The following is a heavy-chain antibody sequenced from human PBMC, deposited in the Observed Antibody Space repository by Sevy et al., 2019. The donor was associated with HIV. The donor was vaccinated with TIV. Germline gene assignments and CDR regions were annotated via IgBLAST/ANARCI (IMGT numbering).Heavy chain of an antibody. Sequence: GGSLRLSCAASGFRFSSFAMIWVRQAPGKGLEWVSEICGGDGSTYYADSVKGRFTISRDNSKNAVYLQMSSLRADDTALYYYAKGCHSDYFGAGTLDSWGQGTMVTVSS. CDR1: GFRFSSFA. CDR3: AKGCHSDYFGAGTLDS. D-gene: IGHD3-22*01. J-gene: IGHJ3*02. V-gene: IGHV3-23*01. CDR2: ICGGDGST.